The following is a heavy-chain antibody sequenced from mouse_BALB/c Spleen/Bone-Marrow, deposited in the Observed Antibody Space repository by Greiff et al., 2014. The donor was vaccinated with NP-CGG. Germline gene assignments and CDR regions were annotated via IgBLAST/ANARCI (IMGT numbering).Heavy chain of an antibody. CDR2: IDPANGNT. CDR3: AAYYYGSSQFAY. Sequence: VQLKESGAELVKPGASVKLSCTASGFNIKDTYMHWVKQRPEQGLELIGRIDPANGNTKYDPKFQGKATITADTSSNTAYLQLSSLTSEDTAVYYCAAYYYGSSQFAYWGQGTLVTVSA. J-gene: IGHJ3*01. D-gene: IGHD1-1*01. CDR1: GFNIKDTY. V-gene: IGHV14-3*02.